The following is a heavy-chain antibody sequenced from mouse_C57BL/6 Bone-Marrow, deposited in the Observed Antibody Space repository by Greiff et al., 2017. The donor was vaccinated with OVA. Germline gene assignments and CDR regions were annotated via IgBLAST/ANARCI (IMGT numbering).Heavy chain of an antibody. J-gene: IGHJ3*01. CDR3: ARDEGTTVVATRGFAY. V-gene: IGHV3-6*01. D-gene: IGHD1-1*01. CDR1: GYSITSGYY. Sequence: VQLQQSGPGLVKPSQSLSLTCSVTGYSITSGYYWNWIRQFPGNKLEWMGYISYDGSNNYNPSLKNRISITRDTSKKQFFLKLNSVTTEDTATYYCARDEGTTVVATRGFAYWGQGTLVTVSA. CDR2: ISYDGSN.